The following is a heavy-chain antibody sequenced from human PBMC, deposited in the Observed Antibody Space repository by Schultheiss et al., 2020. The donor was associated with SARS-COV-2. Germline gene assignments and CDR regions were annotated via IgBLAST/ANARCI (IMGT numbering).Heavy chain of an antibody. CDR1: GFTFDDYA. CDR3: AREKDGGSYLHPASIFDY. CDR2: ISWNSGST. J-gene: IGHJ4*02. D-gene: IGHD1-26*01. V-gene: IGHV3-9*03. Sequence: SLKISCAASGFTFDDYAMHWVRQAPGKGLEWVSGISWNSGSTYYADSVKGRFTISRDNSKNTLYLQMGSLRAEDMAVYYCAREKDGGSYLHPASIFDYWGQGTLVTVSS.